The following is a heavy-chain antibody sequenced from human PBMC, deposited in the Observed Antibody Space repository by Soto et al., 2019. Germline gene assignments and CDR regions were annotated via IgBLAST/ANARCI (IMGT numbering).Heavy chain of an antibody. V-gene: IGHV4-30-4*01. J-gene: IGHJ4*02. CDR3: AREFKRYSSPPGPLEY. CDR1: GGSISSSSYY. CDR2: IYYSGNT. Sequence: SETLCLTCTVSGGSISSSSYYWSWLRQPPGKGLEWIGCIYYSGNTYYNPSLKRRFSISVATSKNLFSRQLSSVTVADTAVYYCAREFKRYSSPPGPLEYWGLRTLVTVS. D-gene: IGHD6-13*01.